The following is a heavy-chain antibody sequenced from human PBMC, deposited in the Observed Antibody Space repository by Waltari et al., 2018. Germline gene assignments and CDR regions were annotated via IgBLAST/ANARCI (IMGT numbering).Heavy chain of an antibody. Sequence: QVQLQQWGAGLLKPSEPLSLTCGVSGGSFSGYYWGWLRQPPGQGLEWIGEVDHGGSATYHPSRKSRVTMSVDTSSNQFALKMISVTAADTAVYYCARGDSSSSLDYWGQGTLVTVSS. CDR2: VDHGGSA. CDR1: GGSFSGYY. J-gene: IGHJ4*02. D-gene: IGHD6-6*01. CDR3: ARGDSSSSLDY. V-gene: IGHV4-34*02.